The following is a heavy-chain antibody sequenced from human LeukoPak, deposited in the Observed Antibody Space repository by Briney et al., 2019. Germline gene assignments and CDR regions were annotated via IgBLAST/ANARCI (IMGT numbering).Heavy chain of an antibody. CDR2: IKQDGGET. J-gene: IGHJ4*02. Sequence: GGSLTLSCAASGFAFRSYWMSWVRQPPGKGLEWVANIKQDGGETYYVDSVKGRFTISRDNAKNSLYLQMNNQRGEDTAVYYCARDKIVGATTLDYWGQGTLVTVSS. CDR1: GFAFRSYW. D-gene: IGHD1-26*01. CDR3: ARDKIVGATTLDY. V-gene: IGHV3-7*01.